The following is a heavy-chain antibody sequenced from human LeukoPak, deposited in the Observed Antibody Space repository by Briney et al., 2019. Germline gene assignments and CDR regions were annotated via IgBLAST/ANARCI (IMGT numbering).Heavy chain of an antibody. CDR2: ISGSGIST. D-gene: IGHD1-1*01. V-gene: IGHV3-23*01. CDR1: GFTFSSFA. CDR3: AKAGRTAWLDP. Sequence: GGSLRLSCAASGFTFSSFAMSWVRQAPGKGLEWVSSISGSGISTYYSDSVKGRFTISRDNSKNTVYLQMNSLRAEDTASYYCAKAGRTAWLDPWGQGTLVTVSS. J-gene: IGHJ5*02.